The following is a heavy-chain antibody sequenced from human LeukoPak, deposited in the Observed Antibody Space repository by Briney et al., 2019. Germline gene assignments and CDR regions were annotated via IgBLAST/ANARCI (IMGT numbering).Heavy chain of an antibody. Sequence: RASVKVSCKASGYTFTGYYMHWVRQAPGQGLEWMGWINPNSGGTNYAQKFQGRVTITRDTSISTAYMELSRLRSDDTAVYYCARDRGIQLWLRGLSFKDYWGQGTLVTVSS. J-gene: IGHJ4*02. CDR3: ARDRGIQLWLRGLSFKDY. D-gene: IGHD5-18*01. CDR1: GYTFTGYY. V-gene: IGHV1-2*02. CDR2: INPNSGGT.